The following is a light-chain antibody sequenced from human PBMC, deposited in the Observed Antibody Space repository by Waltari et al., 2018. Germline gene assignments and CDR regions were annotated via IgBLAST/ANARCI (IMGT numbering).Light chain of an antibody. J-gene: IGKJ2*03. V-gene: IGKV2-29*02. CDR3: MQALQTPYS. CDR1: QSLLHSNGNTY. Sequence: DIVMTQTPLSLPVTPGEPASISCRSSQSLLHSNGNTYLYWYLQKPGQPPRLLIYRVSNRFSGVPDRFSGSGSGADFTLKISRVEADDVGVYYCMQALQTPYSFGQGTKVEIK. CDR2: RVS.